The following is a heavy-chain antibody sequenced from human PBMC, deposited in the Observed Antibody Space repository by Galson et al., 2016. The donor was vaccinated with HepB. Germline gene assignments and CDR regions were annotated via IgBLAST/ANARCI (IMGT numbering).Heavy chain of an antibody. CDR2: INTNSGRP. D-gene: IGHD2-21*01. Sequence: SVKVSCKASGYTFTDDAMNWVRQAPGQGLEWMGWINTNSGRPTYAQGLTGRFAFSLDTSVSTAYLQISNLETEDTAVYYCVRDPGNVAVGFGHWGQGSQVTVTS. CDR1: GYTFTDDA. V-gene: IGHV7-4-1*02. J-gene: IGHJ4*02. CDR3: VRDPGNVAVGFGH.